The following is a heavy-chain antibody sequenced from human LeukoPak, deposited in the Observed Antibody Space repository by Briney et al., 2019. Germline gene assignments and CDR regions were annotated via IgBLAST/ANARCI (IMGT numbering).Heavy chain of an antibody. CDR2: ISSSSSYI. CDR1: GFTFSSYS. D-gene: IGHD3-10*01. Sequence: GGSLRLSCAASGFTFSSYSMNWVRQAPGKGLEWVSSISSSSSYIYYADSVKGRFTISRDNAKNSLYLQMNSLRAEDTAVYYCARDSYYYGSATAHPFDYWGQGTLVTVSS. V-gene: IGHV3-21*01. J-gene: IGHJ4*02. CDR3: ARDSYYYGSATAHPFDY.